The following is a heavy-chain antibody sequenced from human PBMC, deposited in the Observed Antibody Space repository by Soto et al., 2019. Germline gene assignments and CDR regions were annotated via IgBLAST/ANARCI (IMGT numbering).Heavy chain of an antibody. Sequence: PGESLKISCKGSGYSFTSYWISWVRQMPGKGLEWMGRIDPSDSYTNYSPSFQGHVTISADKSISTAYLQWSSLKASDTAMYYCARTPREYSYGYQFDYWGQGTLVTVSS. J-gene: IGHJ4*02. D-gene: IGHD5-18*01. CDR2: IDPSDSYT. V-gene: IGHV5-10-1*01. CDR3: ARTPREYSYGYQFDY. CDR1: GYSFTSYW.